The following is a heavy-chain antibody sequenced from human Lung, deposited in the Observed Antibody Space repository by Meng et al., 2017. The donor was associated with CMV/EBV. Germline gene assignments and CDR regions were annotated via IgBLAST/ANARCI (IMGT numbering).Heavy chain of an antibody. CDR2: IYSDGIST. CDR3: AREPGRGAFDI. CDR1: GLNSNTYW. J-gene: IGHJ3*02. D-gene: IGHD3-10*01. V-gene: IGHV3-74*01. Sequence: GGSLRLSCAVSGLNSNTYWTHWVRQVPGKGLVWLSRIYSDGISTRYADSVKGRFTISRDNTKSTLYLQMNGLRAEDTAVYYCAREPGRGAFDIWGQGTMVTVSS.